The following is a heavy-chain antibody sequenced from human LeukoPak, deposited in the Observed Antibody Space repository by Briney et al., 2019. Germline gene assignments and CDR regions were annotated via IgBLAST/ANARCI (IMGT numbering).Heavy chain of an antibody. V-gene: IGHV3-23*01. CDR3: ARETCTTCYTYSYNYYMDV. CDR2: ISGSGGST. D-gene: IGHD2-2*01. J-gene: IGHJ6*03. Sequence: GGSLRLSCAASGFTFSSYGMSWVRQAPGKGLEWVSAISGSGGSTYYADSVKGRFTISRDNSKNTLYMQLDSLSAEDTAVYYCARETCTTCYTYSYNYYMDVWGKGTTVTVSS. CDR1: GFTFSSYG.